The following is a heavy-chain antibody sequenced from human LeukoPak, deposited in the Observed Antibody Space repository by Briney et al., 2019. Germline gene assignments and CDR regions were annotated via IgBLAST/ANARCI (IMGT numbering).Heavy chain of an antibody. D-gene: IGHD6-19*01. J-gene: IGHJ2*01. CDR1: GFTFSTHA. CDR2: ISDSGANT. V-gene: IGHV3-23*01. Sequence: GGSLRLSCAASGFTFSTHAMSWVRQAPGEGLEWVSTISDSGANTYYADSVRGRFTISRDNSKNTQYLQKNSLRADDTAIYYCAKSMTLQWRGFFDLWGRGTHVTVSS. CDR3: AKSMTLQWRGFFDL.